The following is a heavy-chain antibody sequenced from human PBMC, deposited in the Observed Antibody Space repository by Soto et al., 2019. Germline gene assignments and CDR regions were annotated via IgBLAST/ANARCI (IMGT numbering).Heavy chain of an antibody. CDR1: GFTFSSYS. V-gene: IGHV3-48*03. CDR3: ARDIDWAFDY. CDR2: IFTTGTTM. J-gene: IGHJ4*02. Sequence: EVQLVESGGSLVQPGGSLRLSCVASGFTFSSYSIVWVRQAPGKGLEWVSYIFTTGTTMYYADSVKGRFTVSRDNAKNSVFLLLNSLRAEDTAVYYCARDIDWAFDYWGQGTLVTVSS. D-gene: IGHD3-9*01.